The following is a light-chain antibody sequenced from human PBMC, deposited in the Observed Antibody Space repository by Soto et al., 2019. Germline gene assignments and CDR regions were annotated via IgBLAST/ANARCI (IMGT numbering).Light chain of an antibody. J-gene: IGKJ1*01. CDR2: GAS. Sequence: DLQMTQSPSSLSASVGDRVTITCRASQGISYHVAWYQQKPGKVPKLLIYGASTLQSGVPSRFSGSGSGTDFTLTISSLQPEDFATYYCQKYNGAPRTFGPGTKVEFK. CDR3: QKYNGAPRT. V-gene: IGKV1-27*01. CDR1: QGISYH.